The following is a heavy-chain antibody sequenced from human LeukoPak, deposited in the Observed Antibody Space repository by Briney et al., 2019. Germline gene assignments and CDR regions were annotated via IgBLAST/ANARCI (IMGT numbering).Heavy chain of an antibody. V-gene: IGHV3-30*02. J-gene: IGHJ4*02. D-gene: IGHD2-2*02. Sequence: GGSLRLSCAASGFAFSSYSMNWVRQAPGKGLEWVAFIRYDGSNKYYADSVKGRFTISRDNSKNTLYLQMNSLRAEDTAVYYCANRYCSSTSCYKEGEWLDYWAREPWSPSPQ. CDR3: ANRYCSSTSCYKEGEWLDY. CDR1: GFAFSSYS. CDR2: IRYDGSNK.